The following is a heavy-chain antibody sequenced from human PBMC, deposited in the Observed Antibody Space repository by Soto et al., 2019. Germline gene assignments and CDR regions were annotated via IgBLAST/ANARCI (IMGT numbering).Heavy chain of an antibody. CDR3: TKDNNWDDPV. Sequence: PGGSLRLSCASSGFPFSTNAMTWVRQAPGKGLEWVSIIGGDSRTTFYADSVKGRFTVSRDNSKNTVYLDMNSLRGEDTAIYYCTKDNNWDDPVWGQGTLVTVSS. CDR1: GFPFSTNA. V-gene: IGHV3-23*01. J-gene: IGHJ4*02. D-gene: IGHD1-1*01. CDR2: IGGDSRTT.